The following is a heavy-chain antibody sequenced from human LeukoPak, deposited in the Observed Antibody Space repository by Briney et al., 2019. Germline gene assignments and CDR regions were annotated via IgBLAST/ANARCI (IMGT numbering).Heavy chain of an antibody. Sequence: GASVKVSCKASGYTFTSYDINWVRQATGQGLEWMGWMNPNSGNTGYAQKFQGRVTITRNTSISTAYMELSSLRSEDTAVYYCARGAPEFYSSSCVVGHYYMDVWGKGTTVTVSS. CDR3: ARGAPEFYSSSCVVGHYYMDV. CDR1: GYTFTSYD. CDR2: MNPNSGNT. V-gene: IGHV1-8*03. J-gene: IGHJ6*03. D-gene: IGHD6-6*01.